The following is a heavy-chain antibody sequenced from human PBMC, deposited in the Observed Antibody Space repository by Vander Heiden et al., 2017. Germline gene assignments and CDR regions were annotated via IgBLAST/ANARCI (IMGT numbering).Heavy chain of an antibody. D-gene: IGHD6-19*01. CDR1: GGPISSYY. CDR3: ARVVAGRFDS. CDR2: TFYSGST. V-gene: IGHV4-59*01. Sequence: QVQLQESGPGLVKPSETLSLTCTVSGGPISSYYWSWIRQPPGKGLEWIGYTFYSGSTDYNPSLKSRVTVSIDTSKNQFSLKLSSVTAADTAIYYCARVVAGRFDSWGQGTLVTISS. J-gene: IGHJ5*01.